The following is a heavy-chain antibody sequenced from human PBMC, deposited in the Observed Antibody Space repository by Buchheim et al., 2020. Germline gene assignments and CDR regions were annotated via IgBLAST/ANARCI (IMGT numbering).Heavy chain of an antibody. CDR2: ISSSSSYT. CDR3: ARDWGRVGAQWLANYYYGMDV. CDR1: GFTFSDYY. D-gene: IGHD6-19*01. J-gene: IGHJ6*02. Sequence: QVQLVESGGGLVKPGGPLRLSCAASGFTFSDYYMSWIRQAPGKGLEWVSYISSSSSYTNYADSVKGRFTISRDNAKNSLYLQMNSLRAEDTAVYYCARDWGRVGAQWLANYYYGMDVWGQGTT. V-gene: IGHV3-11*06.